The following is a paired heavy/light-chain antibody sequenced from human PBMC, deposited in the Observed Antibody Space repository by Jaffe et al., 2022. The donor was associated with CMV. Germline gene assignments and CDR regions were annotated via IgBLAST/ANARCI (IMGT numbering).Light chain of an antibody. J-gene: IGLJ2*01. V-gene: IGLV3-21*04. CDR3: QVWDSSSDHNVV. CDR1: NIGSKS. CDR2: YDS. Sequence: SYVLTQPPSVSVAPGKTARITCGGNNIGSKSVHWYQQKPGQAPVLVIYYDSDRPSGIPERFSGSNSGNTATLTISRVEAGDEADYYCQVWDSSSDHNVVFGGGTKLTVL.
Heavy chain of an antibody. CDR1: GFTFSSYG. Sequence: QVQLVESGGGVVQPGRSLRLSCAASGFTFSSYGMHWVRQAPGKGLEWVAVIWYDGSNKYYADSVKGRFTISRDNSKNTLYLQMNSLRAEDTAVYYCARGEVMVYAIHPEYYYYMDVWGKGTTVTVSS. CDR2: IWYDGSNK. V-gene: IGHV3-33*08. CDR3: ARGEVMVYAIHPEYYYYMDV. D-gene: IGHD2-8*01. J-gene: IGHJ6*03.